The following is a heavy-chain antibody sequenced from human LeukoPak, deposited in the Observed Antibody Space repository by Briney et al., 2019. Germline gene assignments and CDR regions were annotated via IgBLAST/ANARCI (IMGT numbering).Heavy chain of an antibody. CDR1: GVSFSGYY. CDR3: ARDYDVLTAYPPTQLFDP. D-gene: IGHD3-9*01. Sequence: PSETLCLTCAVFGVSFSGYYWSWIRQPAGKGLEWIGRIYTSGSTNYNPSLKSRVTMSVDTSKNQFSLKLNSVTAADTAVYYCARDYDVLTAYPPTQLFDPWGQGTLVTVSS. J-gene: IGHJ5*02. V-gene: IGHV4-4*07. CDR2: IYTSGST.